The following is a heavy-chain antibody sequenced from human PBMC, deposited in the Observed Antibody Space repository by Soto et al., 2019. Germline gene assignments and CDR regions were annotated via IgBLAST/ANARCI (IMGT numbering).Heavy chain of an antibody. CDR2: ISHDGSGA. D-gene: IGHD4-17*01. V-gene: IGHV3-30*03. CDR1: GIFFSSYG. J-gene: IGHJ4*02. Sequence: QGQLVESGGGVVQPGTSLRLSCAVSGIFFSSYGMHWVRQAPGKGLEWVALISHDGSGAFYADSVRGRFTISRDNSRDTVFLQMSGLRLEDTALYYCMTTGSADHSDYWGQGTLVTVSS. CDR3: MTTGSADHSDY.